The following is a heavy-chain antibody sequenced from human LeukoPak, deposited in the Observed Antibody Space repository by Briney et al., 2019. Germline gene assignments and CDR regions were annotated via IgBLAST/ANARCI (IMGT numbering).Heavy chain of an antibody. CDR1: VGSFCVYY. CDR3: ARELRGYSYGYFDY. J-gene: IGHJ4*02. V-gene: IGHV4-34*01. Sequence: PSETLSLTRAVYVGSFCVYYSCCIPDPPGKGLECRGEINHSGSTNYNPSLKSRVTISVDTSKNQLSLKLSSVTAADTAVYYCARELRGYSYGYFDYWGQGTLVTVSS. CDR2: INHSGST. D-gene: IGHD5-18*01.